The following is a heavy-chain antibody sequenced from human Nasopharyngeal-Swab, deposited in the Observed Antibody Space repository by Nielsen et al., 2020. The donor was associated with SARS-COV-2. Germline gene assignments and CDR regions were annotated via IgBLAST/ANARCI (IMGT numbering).Heavy chain of an antibody. Sequence: GESLNISCAASGITLSSYAMSWVRQAPGKGLEWGSAISGSGGSTYYADSVKGRFTISRDNSKNTLYLQMNSLRAEDTAVYSCAKGRSNRDAFDIWGQGTMVTVPS. CDR2: ISGSGGST. V-gene: IGHV3-23*01. J-gene: IGHJ3*02. CDR1: GITLSSYA. CDR3: AKGRSNRDAFDI. D-gene: IGHD1-14*01.